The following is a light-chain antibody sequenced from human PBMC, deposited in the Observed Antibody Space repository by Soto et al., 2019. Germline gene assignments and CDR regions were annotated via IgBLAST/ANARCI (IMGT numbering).Light chain of an antibody. J-gene: IGLJ2*01. CDR3: RSYAGSNNLV. Sequence: QSALTQPASVSGSPGQSITISCTGTSGDVGAYNYVSWYQQHPGKAPRLMIYDVSNRPSGASNRFSGSKSGNTASLTISGLQAEDEADYYFRSYAGSNNLVFGGGTKLTVL. CDR1: SGDVGAYNY. V-gene: IGLV2-14*01. CDR2: DVS.